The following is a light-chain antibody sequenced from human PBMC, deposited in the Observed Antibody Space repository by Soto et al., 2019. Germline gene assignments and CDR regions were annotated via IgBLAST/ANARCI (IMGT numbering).Light chain of an antibody. Sequence: EIVLTKSPGTLSLSPGERATLSCRASQSVSSSYLAWYQQKPGPAPRLLIYGASSRATGIPDGFSGSGSGTAFTLTISRLEPEDFAVYYCQQYGSSPWTFGQGTKV. J-gene: IGKJ1*01. CDR3: QQYGSSPWT. CDR1: QSVSSSY. CDR2: GAS. V-gene: IGKV3-20*01.